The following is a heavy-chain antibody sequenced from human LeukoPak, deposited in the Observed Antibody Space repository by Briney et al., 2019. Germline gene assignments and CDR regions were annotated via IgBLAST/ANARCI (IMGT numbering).Heavy chain of an antibody. D-gene: IGHD3-22*01. CDR3: ARGDYDRSGYYFRY. CDR1: GYTFTGHY. J-gene: IGHJ4*02. Sequence: ASVKVSCKTSGYTFTGHYIHWVRQAPGQGLEWMGWINPNTGGTDYGQKFQGRVTMTRDTSISTAYMELTRLRSDDTAVYYCARGDYDRSGYYFRYWGQGTLVTVSS. V-gene: IGHV1-2*02. CDR2: INPNTGGT.